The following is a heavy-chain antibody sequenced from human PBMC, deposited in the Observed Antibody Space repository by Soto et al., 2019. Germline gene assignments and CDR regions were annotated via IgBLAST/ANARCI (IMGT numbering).Heavy chain of an antibody. CDR3: ENKNPLVDSNKGWLDP. J-gene: IGHJ5*02. CDR1: GGTFVSSA. CDR2: IIPILGTT. V-gene: IGHV1-69*01. Sequence: QVQLLQSGTELMQPGSSATISCTPSGGTFVSSAFAWVRQAPGGRIEWMGGIIPILGTTQYAEKFLGRLTIRSDDAFRTTFLEFGSLPVDETAVYFCENKNPLVDSNKGWLDPWGEGRLVTVST. D-gene: IGHD3-9*01.